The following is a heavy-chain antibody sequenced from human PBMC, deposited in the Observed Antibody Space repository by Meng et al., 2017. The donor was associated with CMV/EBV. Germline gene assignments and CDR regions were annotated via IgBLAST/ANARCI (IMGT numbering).Heavy chain of an antibody. D-gene: IGHD1-7*01. CDR3: ARGSGAGTTWSYFDY. Sequence: LGQSEAEFKRPGSSVKFYCKASGGTFRSYAISWGRQAPGQGLEWIGGIIPIFGTANYAQKFQGRVTITADESTSTAYMELSSLRSEDTAVYYCARGSGAGTTWSYFDYWGQGTLVTVSS. CDR1: GGTFRSYA. J-gene: IGHJ4*02. CDR2: IIPIFGTA. V-gene: IGHV1-69*01.